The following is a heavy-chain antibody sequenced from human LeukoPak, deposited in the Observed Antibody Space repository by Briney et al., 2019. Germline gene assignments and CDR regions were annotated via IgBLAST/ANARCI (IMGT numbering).Heavy chain of an antibody. J-gene: IGHJ4*02. CDR3: ARDEFRGVTVY. V-gene: IGHV3-21*01. CDR1: GFTFSSYT. CDR2: ISSSSNYI. D-gene: IGHD3-10*01. Sequence: GGSLRLSCAASGFTFSSYTMDWVRQAPGKGLEWVSSISSSSNYIYYTDSVKGRFTVSRDNTKNSLYLQMNSLRAEDTAVYYCARDEFRGVTVYWGQGTLVTVSP.